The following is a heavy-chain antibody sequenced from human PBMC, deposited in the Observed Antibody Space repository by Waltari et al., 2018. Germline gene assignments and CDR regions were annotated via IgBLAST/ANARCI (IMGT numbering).Heavy chain of an antibody. J-gene: IGHJ3*02. CDR3: ARGAFSGWYEDAFDI. V-gene: IGHV1-69*14. Sequence: VKRVQSGAGVKKPGSSVKVSCKAPGGTLGGYAITWFRQAPGQGLEGMGGISPIFGTANYAQKFQGRVTITADKSTSTAYMELSSLRSEDTAVYYCARGAFSGWYEDAFDIWGQGTMVTVSS. CDR1: GGTLGGYA. D-gene: IGHD6-19*01. CDR2: ISPIFGTA.